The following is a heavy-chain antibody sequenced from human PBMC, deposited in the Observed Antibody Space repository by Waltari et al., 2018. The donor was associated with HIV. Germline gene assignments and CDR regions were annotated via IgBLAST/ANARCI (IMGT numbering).Heavy chain of an antibody. CDR1: GFPPRLLD. CDR2: ISATGHNI. Sequence: LVESGGGLVQPCGSLGLSCGGPGFPPRLLDCYWGGQGSGAGLEWVSSISATGHNIYYADSVQGRFTISRDNVRNILHLRIDDLRVDDTATYYCVRGGAAWSAGGFQVAQPGPWGQGALVTVSS. D-gene: IGHD2-15*01. CDR3: VRGGAAWSAGGFQVAQPGP. J-gene: IGHJ5*02. V-gene: IGHV3-48*03.